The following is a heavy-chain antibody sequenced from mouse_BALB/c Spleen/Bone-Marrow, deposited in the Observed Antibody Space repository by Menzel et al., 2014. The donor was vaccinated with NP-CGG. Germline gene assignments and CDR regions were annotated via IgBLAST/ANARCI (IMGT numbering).Heavy chain of an antibody. CDR1: GYAFTDRW. CDR3: ARGGDDFSLAY. CDR2: IDTSDSYT. D-gene: IGHD2-4*01. J-gene: IGHJ4*01. Sequence: QVQLQQSGTELVMPGASVKMSCKASGYAFTDRWIHWVKQRPGQGLEWIGAIDTSDSYTNYNQKFKGKATLTVDESSSTAYIHLSSLTSEDSAVYYCARGGDDFSLAYWGQRTSVTVSS. V-gene: IGHV1-69*01.